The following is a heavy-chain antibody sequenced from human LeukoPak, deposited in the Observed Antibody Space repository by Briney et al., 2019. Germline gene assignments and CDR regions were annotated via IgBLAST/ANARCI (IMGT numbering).Heavy chain of an antibody. Sequence: GGSLRLSCAASGFTFSTYSMSWVRQAPGKGLEWVSAIRSGGENTYYADSVRGRFTIFRGNSRGTLSLQMNSLRAEDTAVYFCAILSWDGRGSFYWGQGTLVTVSS. CDR3: AILSWDGRGSFY. CDR1: GFTFSTYS. D-gene: IGHD2/OR15-2a*01. V-gene: IGHV3-23*01. J-gene: IGHJ4*02. CDR2: IRSGGENT.